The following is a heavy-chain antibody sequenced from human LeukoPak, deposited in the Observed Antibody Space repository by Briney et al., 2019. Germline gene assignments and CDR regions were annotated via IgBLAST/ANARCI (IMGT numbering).Heavy chain of an antibody. Sequence: AESLNLSCNVSGGSISSSSFYWGRIRQAPGQGLEWIGNIYYSESTYYNPSLKSRVTISEDTSKNQFSLKLSAVTAADTAMYYCARLNYYGYYVVHWGQGTLVTVSS. CDR3: ARLNYYGYYVVH. J-gene: IGHJ4*02. D-gene: IGHD3-22*01. CDR1: GGSISSSSFY. V-gene: IGHV4-39*01. CDR2: IYYSEST.